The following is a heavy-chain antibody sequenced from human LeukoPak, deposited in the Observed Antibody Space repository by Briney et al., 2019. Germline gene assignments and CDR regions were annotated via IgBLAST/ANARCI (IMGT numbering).Heavy chain of an antibody. V-gene: IGHV3-30*04. D-gene: IGHD5-18*01. Sequence: GGSLRLSCAASGFTFSSFAMHWVRQAPGKGLEWVAVISYDGSNKYYADSVKGRFTISRDNSKNTLYLQMNSLRAEDTAVYYCARVGRGYSFNVYYFDYWGQGTLVTVSS. CDR1: GFTFSSFA. CDR3: ARVGRGYSFNVYYFDY. J-gene: IGHJ4*02. CDR2: ISYDGSNK.